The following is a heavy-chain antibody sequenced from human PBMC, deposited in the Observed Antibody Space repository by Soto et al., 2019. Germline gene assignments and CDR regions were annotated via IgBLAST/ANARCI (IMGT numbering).Heavy chain of an antibody. CDR1: GFTFSSYA. Sequence: QVQLVESGGGVVQPGRSLRLSCAASGFTFSSYAMHWVRQAPGKGLEWVAVISYDGSNKYYADSVKGRFTISRDNSKNTLYLQMNSLRAEDTAVYYCAREELLSFDYWGQGTLVTVSS. CDR3: AREELLSFDY. J-gene: IGHJ4*02. CDR2: ISYDGSNK. D-gene: IGHD3-10*01. V-gene: IGHV3-30-3*01.